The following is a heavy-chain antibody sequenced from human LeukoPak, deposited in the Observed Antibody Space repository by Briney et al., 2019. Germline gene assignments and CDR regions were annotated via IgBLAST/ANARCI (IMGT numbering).Heavy chain of an antibody. CDR3: ARYDFWKNFDY. J-gene: IGHJ4*02. D-gene: IGHD3-3*01. CDR1: GGSISSYY. V-gene: IGHV4-59*01. CDR2: IYYSGST. Sequence: PSETLSLTCTVSGGSISSYYWSWIRQPPGKGLEWIGYIYYSGSTNYNPSLKSRVTISVDTSKNQFSLKLSSVTAADTAVYYCARYDFWKNFDYWGQGTLVTVFS.